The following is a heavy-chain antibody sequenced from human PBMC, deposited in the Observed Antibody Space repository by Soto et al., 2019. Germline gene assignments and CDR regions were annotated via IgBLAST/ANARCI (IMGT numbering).Heavy chain of an antibody. V-gene: IGHV1-46*01. J-gene: IGHJ4*02. D-gene: IGHD6-19*01. CDR3: ARPNFSSGWVVSYDY. Sequence: ASVKVSCKASGYTFTSYYMHWVLQAPGQGLEWMGIINPSGGSTSYAQKFQGRVTMTRDTSTSTVYMELSSLRSEDTAVYYCARPNFSSGWVVSYDYWGQGTLVTVSS. CDR1: GYTFTSYY. CDR2: INPSGGST.